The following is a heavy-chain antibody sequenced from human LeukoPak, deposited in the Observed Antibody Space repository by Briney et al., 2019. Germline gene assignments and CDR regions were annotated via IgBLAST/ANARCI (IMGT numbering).Heavy chain of an antibody. CDR3: ARNIQEQWLVQGY. J-gene: IGHJ6*02. V-gene: IGHV1-2*02. CDR1: GYTFTDYY. D-gene: IGHD6-19*01. CDR2: INPNSGGT. Sequence: EASVKVSCKASGYTFTDYYMHWVRQAPGQGLEWMGWINPNSGGTNYAQKFQGRVTMTRDTSISTAYMEVSRLRSDDTAVYYCARNIQEQWLVQGYWGQGTTVTVSS.